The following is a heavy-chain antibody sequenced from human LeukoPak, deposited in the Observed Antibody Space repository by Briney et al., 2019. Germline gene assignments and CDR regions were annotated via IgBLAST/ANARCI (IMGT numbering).Heavy chain of an antibody. J-gene: IGHJ3*02. CDR2: IYYSGST. CDR1: GGSISSSSYY. CDR3: ARVGTGGIYAFDI. V-gene: IGHV4-39*07. Sequence: PSETLSLTCTVSGGSISSSSYYWGWIRQPPGKGLEWIGSIYYSGSTYYNPSLKSRVTISVDTSKNQFSLKLSSVTAADTAVYYCARVGTGGIYAFDIWGQGTMVTVSS. D-gene: IGHD2-8*02.